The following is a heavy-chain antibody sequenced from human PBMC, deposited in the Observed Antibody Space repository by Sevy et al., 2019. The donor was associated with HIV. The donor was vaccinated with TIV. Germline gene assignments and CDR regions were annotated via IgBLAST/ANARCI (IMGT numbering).Heavy chain of an antibody. CDR3: TRLVTGGSSSDY. J-gene: IGHJ4*02. CDR2: IRSKANSYAT. CDR1: GFTFSGSA. V-gene: IGHV3-73*01. D-gene: IGHD6-13*01. Sequence: GGSLRLSCAASGFTFSGSAMHWVRQASGKGLEWVGRIRSKANSYATAYAASVKGRFTISRDDSKNTAYLQMNSLKTEDTAVYYCTRLVTGGSSSDYWGQGTLVTVSS.